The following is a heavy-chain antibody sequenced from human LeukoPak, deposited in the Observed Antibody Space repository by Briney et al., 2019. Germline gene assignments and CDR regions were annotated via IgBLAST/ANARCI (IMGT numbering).Heavy chain of an antibody. CDR2: IYYSGST. J-gene: IGHJ5*02. D-gene: IGHD2-2*01. CDR1: GGSISSGGYY. Sequence: SETLSLTCIVSGGSISSGGYYWSWIRQHPGKGLEWIGYIYYSGSTYYNPSLKSRVTISVDTSKNQFSLKLSSVTAADTAVYYCARGTGEDIVVVPDNNWFDPWGQGTLVTVSS. CDR3: ARGTGEDIVVVPDNNWFDP. V-gene: IGHV4-31*03.